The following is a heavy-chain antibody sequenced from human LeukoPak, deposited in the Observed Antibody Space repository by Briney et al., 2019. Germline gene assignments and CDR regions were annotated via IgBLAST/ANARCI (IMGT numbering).Heavy chain of an antibody. J-gene: IGHJ4*02. Sequence: DSVTVSCTASGYTFTGYYIHWVRQAPGQGLEWMGWISPDSGGTKSAQKFQGRLTITRDTSINTAYMELSRLASDDTAVYYCARAPGSGYSFDSWGQGTQVTVSS. V-gene: IGHV1-2*02. CDR2: ISPDSGGT. CDR1: GYTFTGYY. CDR3: ARAPGSGYSFDS. D-gene: IGHD3-10*01.